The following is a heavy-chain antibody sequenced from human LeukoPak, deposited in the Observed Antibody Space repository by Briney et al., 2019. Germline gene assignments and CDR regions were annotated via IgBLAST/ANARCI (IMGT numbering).Heavy chain of an antibody. CDR1: GFAFSSYW. V-gene: IGHV3-74*01. D-gene: IGHD4-11*01. CDR2: INSDGSST. CDR3: ARSVYSYYANWFDP. Sequence: GGSLRLSCAPSGFAFSSYWMHWVRQAPGKGLVWLSRINSDGSSTTYAASVQARFTIPRDNAKNTLYLQMNSLSADDTAVYYCARSVYSYYANWFDPWGQGTLVTASS. J-gene: IGHJ5*02.